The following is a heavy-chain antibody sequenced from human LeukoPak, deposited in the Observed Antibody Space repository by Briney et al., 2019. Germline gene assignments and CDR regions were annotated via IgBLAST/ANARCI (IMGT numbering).Heavy chain of an antibody. CDR1: GYTFTGYY. CDR2: ISTYNGNT. V-gene: IGHV1-18*04. CDR3: ARDGAEAPWFDP. J-gene: IGHJ5*02. Sequence: GASVKVSCKASGYTFTGYYMHWVRQAPGQGLEWMGWISTYNGNTNYAQKLQGRVTMTTDTSTSTAYMELRSLRSDDTAVYYCARDGAEAPWFDPWGQGTLVIVSS. D-gene: IGHD6-19*01.